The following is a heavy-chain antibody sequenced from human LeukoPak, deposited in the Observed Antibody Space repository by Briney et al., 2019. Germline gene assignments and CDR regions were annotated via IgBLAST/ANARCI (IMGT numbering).Heavy chain of an antibody. J-gene: IGHJ4*02. Sequence: GGSLRLSCAASGFIVSSNYMSWVRQAPGKGLEWGSVISSGGNTYFADSVKGRFTISRDISKNTLYLQMKALRAEDTAVYYCAREVRGYYFDYWGQGTLVTVSS. CDR1: GFIVSSNY. V-gene: IGHV3-53*01. D-gene: IGHD3-22*01. CDR3: AREVRGYYFDY. CDR2: ISSGGNT.